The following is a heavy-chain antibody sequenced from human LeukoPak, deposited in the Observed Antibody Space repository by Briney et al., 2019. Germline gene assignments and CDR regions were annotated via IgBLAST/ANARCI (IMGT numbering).Heavy chain of an antibody. CDR1: GGSISSYY. J-gene: IGHJ3*02. D-gene: IGHD6-19*01. CDR2: IYYSGST. CDR3: ARDSSQWLVRGRGGAFDI. V-gene: IGHV4-59*01. Sequence: SETLSLTCTVSGGSISSYYWSWIRQPPGKGLEWIGYIYYSGSTNYNPSLKSRVTISADTSKNQFSLKLSSVTAADTAVYYCARDSSQWLVRGRGGAFDIWGQGTMVTVSS.